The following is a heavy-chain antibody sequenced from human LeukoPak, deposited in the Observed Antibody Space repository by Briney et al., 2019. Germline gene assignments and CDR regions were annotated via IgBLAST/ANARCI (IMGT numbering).Heavy chain of an antibody. CDR1: TFTKAW. D-gene: IGHD3-16*01. CDR3: TTEYFGGFEY. CDR2: VKNRGDGRAT. V-gene: IGHV3-15*07. J-gene: IGHJ4*02. Sequence: GGSLRLSCVVSTFTKAWMNWVRQAPGKGLEWVGRVKNRGDGRATDYAAPVKGRFIISRGDSKKTVYLQMDSLKTEDTAVYVCTTEYFGGFEYWGQGTLVTVSS.